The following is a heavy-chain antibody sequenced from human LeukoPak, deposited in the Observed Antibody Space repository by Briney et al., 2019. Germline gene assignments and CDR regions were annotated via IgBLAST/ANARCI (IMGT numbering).Heavy chain of an antibody. J-gene: IGHJ4*02. CDR1: GYTFTGYY. D-gene: IGHD3-22*01. Sequence: ASVKVSCKASGYTFTGYYMHWVRHAPGQGLGWMGWINPNSGGTNYAQKFQGRVTMTTDTSISTAYMELSRLRSDDTAVYYCARGWGNYYDSSGYYYYWGQGTLVTVSS. CDR3: ARGWGNYYDSSGYYYY. V-gene: IGHV1-2*02. CDR2: INPNSGGT.